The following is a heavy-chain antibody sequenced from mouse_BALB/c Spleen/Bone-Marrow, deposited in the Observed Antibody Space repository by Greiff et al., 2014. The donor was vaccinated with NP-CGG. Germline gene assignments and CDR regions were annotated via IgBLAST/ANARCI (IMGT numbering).Heavy chain of an antibody. CDR3: TREGIYFGYDVPMDY. CDR1: GYKFTDYE. CDR2: IDPETGGT. D-gene: IGHD2-2*01. V-gene: IGHV1-15*01. J-gene: IGHJ4*01. Sequence: QVQLQQSGAELVRPGASVTLSCKASGYKFTDYEMHWVKQTPVHGLEWIGSIDPETGGTAHNQNFKGKATLTADRSSTTAYMELRSLTSEDSAVYYCTREGIYFGYDVPMDYWGQGTSVTVSS.